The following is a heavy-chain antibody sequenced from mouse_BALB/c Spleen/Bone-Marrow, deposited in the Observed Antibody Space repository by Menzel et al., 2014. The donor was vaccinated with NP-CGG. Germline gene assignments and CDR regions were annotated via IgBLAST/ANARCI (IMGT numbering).Heavy chain of an antibody. Sequence: EVKLVESGGGLVQPGGSMKLSCVASGFTFSNYWMNWVRQSPEKGLEWVAEIRLKSNNYATHYAESVKGRFTISRDDSKSSVYLQMNNLRAEDTGIYHCTRPGDGYYDWYFDVWGAGTTVTVSS. CDR2: IRLKSNNYAT. CDR3: TRPGDGYYDWYFDV. D-gene: IGHD2-3*01. J-gene: IGHJ1*01. V-gene: IGHV6-6*02. CDR1: GFTFSNYW.